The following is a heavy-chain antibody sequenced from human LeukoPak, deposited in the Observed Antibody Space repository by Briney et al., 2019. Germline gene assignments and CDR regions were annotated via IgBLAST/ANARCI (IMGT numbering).Heavy chain of an antibody. CDR1: GFTFRSHA. D-gene: IGHD4-17*01. CDR3: SYGDYYDY. V-gene: IGHV3-23*01. CDR2: ISGSGGST. J-gene: IGHJ4*02. Sequence: GGSLRLSCAASGFTFRSHAMSWVRHTPGMGLEWVSAISGSGGSTYYADSVKGRFTISRDHSQNTLYLQMNSLRAEDTAVYYCSYGDYYDYWGQGTLVTVSS.